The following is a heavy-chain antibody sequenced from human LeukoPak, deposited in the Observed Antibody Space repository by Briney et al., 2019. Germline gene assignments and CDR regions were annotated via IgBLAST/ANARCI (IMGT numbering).Heavy chain of an antibody. Sequence: SETLSLTCTVSGGSISSSSYYWGWIRQPPGKGLEWIGSIYYSGSTYYNPSLKSPVTISVDTSKNQFSLKLSSVTAADTAVYYCARLDYGISKIDYWGQGTLVTVSS. D-gene: IGHD4-17*01. CDR2: IYYSGST. CDR1: GGSISSSSYY. J-gene: IGHJ4*02. V-gene: IGHV4-39*01. CDR3: ARLDYGISKIDY.